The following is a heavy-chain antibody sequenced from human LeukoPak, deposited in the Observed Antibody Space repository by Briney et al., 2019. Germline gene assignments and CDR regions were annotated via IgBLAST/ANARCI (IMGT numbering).Heavy chain of an antibody. V-gene: IGHV3-74*01. J-gene: IGHJ6*04. CDR3: ARGNYDILTGSGNYYYGMDV. Sequence: GGSLRLSCAASGFTFSSYWMHWVRQAPGKGLVWVSRINSDGSSTSYADSVKGRFTISRDNAKNTLYLQMNSLRAEDTAVCYCARGNYDILTGSGNYYYGMDVWGKGTTVTVSS. D-gene: IGHD3-9*01. CDR2: INSDGSST. CDR1: GFTFSSYW.